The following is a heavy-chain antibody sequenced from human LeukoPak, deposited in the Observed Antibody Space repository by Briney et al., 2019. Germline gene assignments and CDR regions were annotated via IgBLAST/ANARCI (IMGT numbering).Heavy chain of an antibody. D-gene: IGHD1-26*01. CDR3: AKAVCGNYIIGFDY. CDR2: ISGSGGST. V-gene: IGHV3-23*01. J-gene: IGHJ4*02. Sequence: GGSLRLSCAASGFTFSSYAMNWVRQAPGKGLEWVSAISGSGGSTYYADSVKGRFTISRDNSKNTLYLQMNSLRAADTAVYYCAKAVCGNYIIGFDYWGQGILVSVPS. CDR1: GFTFSSYA.